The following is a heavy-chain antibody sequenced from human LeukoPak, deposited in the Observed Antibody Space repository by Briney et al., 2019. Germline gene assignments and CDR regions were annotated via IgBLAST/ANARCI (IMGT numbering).Heavy chain of an antibody. CDR3: ARDRGGIAAAGTFWFDP. CDR2: IYHSGST. J-gene: IGHJ5*02. CDR1: GYSISSGYY. Sequence: SETLSLTCTVSGYSISSGYYWGWIRQPPGKGLEWIGSIYHSGSTYYNPSLKSRVTISVDTSKNQFSLKLSSVTAADTAVYYCARDRGGIAAAGTFWFDPWGQGTLVTVSS. D-gene: IGHD6-13*01. V-gene: IGHV4-38-2*02.